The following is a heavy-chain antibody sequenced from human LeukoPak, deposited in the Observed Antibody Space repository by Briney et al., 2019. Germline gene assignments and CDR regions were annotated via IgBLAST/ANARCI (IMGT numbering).Heavy chain of an antibody. Sequence: SETLSLTCTVSGGSISTYFWSWIRQPPGKGLEWIGYVYYSGSTNYNPSLKSRVTISVDTSKNQFSLKLTSVTAADTAVYYCARGGGLSGSHRRFDYWGQGTLVTVSS. CDR2: VYYSGST. V-gene: IGHV4-59*01. CDR1: GGSISTYF. CDR3: ARGGGLSGSHRRFDY. J-gene: IGHJ4*02. D-gene: IGHD1-26*01.